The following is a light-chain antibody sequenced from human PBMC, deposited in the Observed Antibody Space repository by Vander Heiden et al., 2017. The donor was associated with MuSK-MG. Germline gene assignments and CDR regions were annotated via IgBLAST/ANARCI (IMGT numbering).Light chain of an antibody. J-gene: IGKJ5*01. CDR3: QQYDNLLLIT. V-gene: IGKV1-33*01. Sequence: DIQMTQSPSSVSASVGDRVTITCQASQDISNYLNWYQQKPGKAPKLLIYDASNLETGVPSRFSGSGSGTDFTFTISRLQPEDIATYYCQQYDNLLLITFGQGTRLEIK. CDR2: DAS. CDR1: QDISNY.